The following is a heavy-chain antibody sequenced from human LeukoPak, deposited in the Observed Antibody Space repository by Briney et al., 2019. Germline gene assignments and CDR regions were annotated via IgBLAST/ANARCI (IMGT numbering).Heavy chain of an antibody. CDR3: ARGNQWLAVDY. CDR2: ISSNSSYI. Sequence: GGSLRLSCAASGFTFSSYSMNWVRQAPGKGLEWVSSISSNSSYIYYADSVKGRFTISRDNAKNSLYLQMNSLRAEDTAVYYCARGNQWLAVDYWGQGTLVTVSS. J-gene: IGHJ4*02. V-gene: IGHV3-21*01. CDR1: GFTFSSYS. D-gene: IGHD6-19*01.